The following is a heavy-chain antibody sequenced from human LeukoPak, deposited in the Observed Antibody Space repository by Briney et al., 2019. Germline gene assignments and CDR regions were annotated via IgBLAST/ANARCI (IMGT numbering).Heavy chain of an antibody. CDR1: GGSISSYS. D-gene: IGHD3-16*02. Sequence: PSETLSLTCIISGGSISSYSWTWIRQPPGKGLEWIGYMYYSGSTNYNPSLKSRVTMSVDTSKNQFSLKLSSVTAADTAVYYCARDGGMIDFDYWGQGTLVTVSS. V-gene: IGHV4-59*12. CDR2: MYYSGST. J-gene: IGHJ4*02. CDR3: ARDGGMIDFDY.